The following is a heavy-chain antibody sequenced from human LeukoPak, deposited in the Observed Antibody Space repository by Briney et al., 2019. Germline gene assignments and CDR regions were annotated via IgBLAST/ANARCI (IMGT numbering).Heavy chain of an antibody. CDR2: INPSGGST. V-gene: IGHV1-46*01. CDR3: AKASGGSCHDY. Sequence: ASVKVSCKASGYTFTGYYMHWVRQAPGQGLEWMGIINPSGGSTSYAQKFQGRVTMTRDTSTSTVYMELSSLRSEDTAVYYCAKASGGSCHDYWGQGTLVTVSS. CDR1: GYTFTGYY. J-gene: IGHJ4*02. D-gene: IGHD2-15*01.